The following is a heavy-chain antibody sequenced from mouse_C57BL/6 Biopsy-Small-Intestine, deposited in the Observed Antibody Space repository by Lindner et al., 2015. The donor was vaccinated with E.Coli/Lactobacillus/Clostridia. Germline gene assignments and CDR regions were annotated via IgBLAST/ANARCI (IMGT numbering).Heavy chain of an antibody. CDR3: ARGTSGSYDY. V-gene: IGHV1S40*01. J-gene: IGHJ4*01. CDR2: ITPLLGRA. Sequence: SVKVSCKVSGGSFNTYTISWVRQAPGQGLEWMGRITPLLGRADYAQRFQDRVTMTTDTSTSTAYMELRSLRSDDTAVYYCARGTSGSYDYWGQGTLLTVSS. CDR1: GGSFNTYT. D-gene: IGHD1-1*02.